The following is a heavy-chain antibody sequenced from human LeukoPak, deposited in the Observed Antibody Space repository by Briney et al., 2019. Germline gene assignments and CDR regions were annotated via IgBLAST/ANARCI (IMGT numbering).Heavy chain of an antibody. CDR3: AKEGPGVLGALHYMDV. CDR1: GYTFTGYY. J-gene: IGHJ6*03. Sequence: GASVKVSCKASGYTFTGYYMHWVRQAPGQGLEWMGWINPNSGGTNYAQKSQGRVTMTRDTSISTAYMELSRLRSDDTAVYYCAKEGPGVLGALHYMDVWGKGTTVTISS. V-gene: IGHV1-2*02. D-gene: IGHD3-10*01. CDR2: INPNSGGT.